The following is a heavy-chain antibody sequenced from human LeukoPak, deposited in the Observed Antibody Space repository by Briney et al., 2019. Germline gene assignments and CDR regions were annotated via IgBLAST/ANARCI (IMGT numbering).Heavy chain of an antibody. CDR1: GGSISSGSYY. D-gene: IGHD2-2*01. CDR2: IYTSGST. Sequence: SETLSLTCTVSGGSISSGSYYWSWIRQPAGKGPEWIGRIYTSGSTYYNPSLKSRVTISVDTSENQFSLKLSSVTAADTAVYYCARDADIVVVPAALRAAFDIWGQGTMVTVSS. CDR3: ARDADIVVVPAALRAAFDI. J-gene: IGHJ3*02. V-gene: IGHV4-61*02.